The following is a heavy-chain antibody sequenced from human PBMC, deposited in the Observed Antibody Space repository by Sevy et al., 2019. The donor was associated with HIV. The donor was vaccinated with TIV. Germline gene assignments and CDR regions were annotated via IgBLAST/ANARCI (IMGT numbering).Heavy chain of an antibody. D-gene: IGHD5-12*01. CDR1: GGSVSSSLYS. CDR3: ARKGNGYNQYSFDY. CDR2: IYAYSGLT. J-gene: IGHJ4*02. V-gene: IGHV4-39*01. Sequence: SETLSLTCTVSGGSVSSSLYSWGWVRQSPGKGLEWIGSIYAYSGLTFYNPSVKSRVTISVNTPNNQFSLKLTSVTAADTAVYYCARKGNGYNQYSFDYWGQGTLVTVSS.